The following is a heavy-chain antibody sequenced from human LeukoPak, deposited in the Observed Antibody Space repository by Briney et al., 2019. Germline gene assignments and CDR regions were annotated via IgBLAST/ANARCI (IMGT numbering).Heavy chain of an antibody. CDR2: INGSGGST. CDR1: GFTFSSYA. D-gene: IGHD3-22*01. Sequence: PGGSLRLSCAASGFTFSSYAMSWVRQAPGKGLEWVSAINGSGGSTYYADSVKGRFTISRDNSKNTLYLQMNSLRAEDTAVYYCAKDLGITMIVVVRYFDYWGQGTLVTVPP. J-gene: IGHJ4*02. CDR3: AKDLGITMIVVVRYFDY. V-gene: IGHV3-23*01.